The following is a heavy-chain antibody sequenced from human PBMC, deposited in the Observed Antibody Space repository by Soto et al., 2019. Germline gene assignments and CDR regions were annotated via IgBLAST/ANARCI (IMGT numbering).Heavy chain of an antibody. V-gene: IGHV1-69*13. D-gene: IGHD3-22*01. J-gene: IGHJ4*02. Sequence: SVKVSCKASGGTFSSYAISWVRQAPGQGLEWMGGIIPIFGTANYAQKFQGRVTITADESTSTAYMELSSLRSEDTAVYYCARVAVYDSSGYSQQYFDYWGQGTLVTVSS. CDR2: IIPIFGTA. CDR3: ARVAVYDSSGYSQQYFDY. CDR1: GGTFSSYA.